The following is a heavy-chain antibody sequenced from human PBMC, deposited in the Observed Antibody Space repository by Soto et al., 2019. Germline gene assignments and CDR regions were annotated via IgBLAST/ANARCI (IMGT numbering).Heavy chain of an antibody. D-gene: IGHD6-13*01. CDR1: GYTFTSYY. CDR3: ARDISSIAAAGGMAV. V-gene: IGHV1-46*01. J-gene: IGHJ6*02. Sequence: ASVKVSCKASGYTFTSYYMHWVRQAPGQGLEWMGIINPSGGSTSYAQKFQGRVTMTRDTSTSTVYMELSSLRSEDTAVYYCARDISSIAAAGGMAVWAQGTTVTV. CDR2: INPSGGST.